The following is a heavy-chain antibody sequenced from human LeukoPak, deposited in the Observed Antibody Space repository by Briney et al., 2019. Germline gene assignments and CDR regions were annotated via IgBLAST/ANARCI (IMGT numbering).Heavy chain of an antibody. V-gene: IGHV3-15*07. D-gene: IGHD3-16*01. J-gene: IGHJ4*02. Sequence: GGSLRLSCATSGFSFYNAWMNWVRQAPGKGLEWVGRIRSNSDGGTIDYAAPVKGRFTLSRDDSKDTLYLQMNSLQTEDTAVYYCTRDIPFGGYWGQGILVTVSS. CDR1: GFSFYNAW. CDR2: IRSNSDGGTI. CDR3: TRDIPFGGY.